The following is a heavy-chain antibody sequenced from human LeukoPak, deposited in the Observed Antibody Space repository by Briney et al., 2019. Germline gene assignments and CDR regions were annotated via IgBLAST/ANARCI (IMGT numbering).Heavy chain of an antibody. Sequence: ASVKVSCKASGYTFTSYAMHWVRQAPGQRLEWMGWINAGNGNTKYSQKFQGRVTITRNTSISTVYMELSSLRSEDTAVYYCARAEYYYDSSGYSEVYFDYWGQGTLVTVSS. CDR1: GYTFTSYA. J-gene: IGHJ4*02. CDR3: ARAEYYYDSSGYSEVYFDY. D-gene: IGHD3-22*01. CDR2: INAGNGNT. V-gene: IGHV1-3*01.